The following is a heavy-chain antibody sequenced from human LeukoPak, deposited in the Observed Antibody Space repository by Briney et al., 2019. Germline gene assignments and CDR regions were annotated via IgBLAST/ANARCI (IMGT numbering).Heavy chain of an antibody. D-gene: IGHD3-3*01. J-gene: IGHJ4*02. Sequence: GGSLRLSCAASGFTLSVYWMSWVRQAPGKGLEWVANIKLDGSEKNHVDSVKGRFTISRDNTKNSLYLQMNSLRVEDTAVFYCARDQYDTWSRRGNFDSWGQGTLVIVSS. CDR2: IKLDGSEK. V-gene: IGHV3-7*03. CDR1: GFTLSVYW. CDR3: ARDQYDTWSRRGNFDS.